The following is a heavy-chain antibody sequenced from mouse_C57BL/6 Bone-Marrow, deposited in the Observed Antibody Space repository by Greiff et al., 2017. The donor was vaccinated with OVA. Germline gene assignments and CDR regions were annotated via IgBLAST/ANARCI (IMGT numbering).Heavy chain of an antibody. V-gene: IGHV5-6*02. CDR2: ISSGGSYT. CDR1: GFTFSSYG. J-gene: IGHJ2*01. D-gene: IGHD1-1*01. Sequence: EVMLVESGGDLVKPGGSLKLSCAASGFTFSSYGMSWVRQTPDKRLEWVATISSGGSYTYYPDSVKGRFTISRDNAKNTLYLQMSSLKSEYTAMYYCARQRVITTVYYLDDWGQGTTLTVSS. CDR3: ARQRVITTVYYLDD.